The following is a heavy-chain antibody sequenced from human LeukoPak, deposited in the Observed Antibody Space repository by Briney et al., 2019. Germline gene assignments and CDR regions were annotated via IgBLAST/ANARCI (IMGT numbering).Heavy chain of an antibody. D-gene: IGHD2-2*01. Sequence: GRSLRLSCVASGFTFSSYGMHWVRQAPCKGLEWVAMTWSDGSTKYYVGSVKGRFTISRDSSKSTLYLQMNSLRAEDTAVYYCARDAATSVGMPHYWGQGTVVTVSS. CDR3: ARDAATSVGMPHY. J-gene: IGHJ4*02. CDR1: GFTFSSYG. CDR2: TWSDGSTK. V-gene: IGHV3-33*01.